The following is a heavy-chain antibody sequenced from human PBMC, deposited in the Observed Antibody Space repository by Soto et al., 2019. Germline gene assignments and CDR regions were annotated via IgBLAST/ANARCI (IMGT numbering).Heavy chain of an antibody. Sequence: ASVKVSCKASGYTFTSYYMHWGRQAPGQGLEWVGIINPSGGSTSYAQKFQGRVTMTRDTSTSTVYMELSSLRSEDTAVYYCARDGGTSDTAIHIAGRVYFDYWGQGTLVTVS. CDR3: ARDGGTSDTAIHIAGRVYFDY. CDR2: INPSGGST. V-gene: IGHV1-46*01. J-gene: IGHJ4*02. D-gene: IGHD5-18*01. CDR1: GYTFTSYY.